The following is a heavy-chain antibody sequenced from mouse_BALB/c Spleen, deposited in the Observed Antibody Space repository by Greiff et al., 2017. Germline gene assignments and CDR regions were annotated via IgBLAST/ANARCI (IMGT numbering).Heavy chain of an antibody. J-gene: IGHJ1*01. CDR2: ISYSGST. CDR3: ARWGYYGSSLHWYFDV. CDR1: GYSITSDYA. V-gene: IGHV3-2*02. Sequence: DVQLVESGPGLVKPSQSLSLTCTVTGYSITSDYAWNWIRQFPGNKLEWMGYISYSGSTSYNPSLKSRISITRDTSKNQFFLQLNSVTTEYTATYYCARWGYYGSSLHWYFDVWGAGTTVTVSS. D-gene: IGHD1-1*01.